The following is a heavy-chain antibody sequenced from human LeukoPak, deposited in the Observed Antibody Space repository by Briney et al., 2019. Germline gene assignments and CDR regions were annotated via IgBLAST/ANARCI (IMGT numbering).Heavy chain of an antibody. V-gene: IGHV3-33*06. J-gene: IGHJ4*02. CDR2: IWYDGSNK. CDR3: AKDEYRGEYYFDY. CDR1: GFTFSSYG. Sequence: RGSLRLSCAASGFTFSSYGMHWVRLAPGKGLEWVAVIWYDGSNKYYADSVKGRFTISRDNSKNTLYLQMNSLRAEDTAVYYCAKDEYRGEYYFDYWGQGTLVTVSS. D-gene: IGHD1-14*01.